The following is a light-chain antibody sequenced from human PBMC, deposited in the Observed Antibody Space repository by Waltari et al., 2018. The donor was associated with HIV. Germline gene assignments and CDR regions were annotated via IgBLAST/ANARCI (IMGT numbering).Light chain of an antibody. CDR3: QQRSNLASGGT. CDR2: DAS. Sequence: EIVLTQSPATLSLSPGERATLSCRASQSVSSYLAWYQQKPGQAPRLLIYDASNRATGIPARFSGSGSGTDFTLTISSLEPEDFAVYYCQQRSNLASGGTFGGGTKVEIK. V-gene: IGKV3-11*01. J-gene: IGKJ4*01. CDR1: QSVSSY.